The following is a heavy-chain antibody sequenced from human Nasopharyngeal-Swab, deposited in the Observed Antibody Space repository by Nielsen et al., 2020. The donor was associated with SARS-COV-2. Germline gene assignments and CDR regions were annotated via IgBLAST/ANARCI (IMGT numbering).Heavy chain of an antibody. CDR1: GYTFTGYY. J-gene: IGHJ6*03. V-gene: IGHV1-2*06. Sequence: ASVKVSCKASGYTFTGYYMHWVRQAPGQGLEWMGRINPNSGGTNSAQKFQGRVTMTRDTSISTAYMELSRLGSDDTAVYYCARGPDSSGYNYYYYYMDVWGKGNTVTVSS. CDR2: INPNSGGT. D-gene: IGHD3-22*01. CDR3: ARGPDSSGYNYYYYYMDV.